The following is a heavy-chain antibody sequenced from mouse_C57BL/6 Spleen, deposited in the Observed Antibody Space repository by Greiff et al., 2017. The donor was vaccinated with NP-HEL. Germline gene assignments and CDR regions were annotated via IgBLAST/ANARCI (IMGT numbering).Heavy chain of an antibody. CDR2: IWSGGST. V-gene: IGHV2-2*01. J-gene: IGHJ4*01. D-gene: IGHD1-1*01. CDR3: ASDYYGSTPYAMDY. Sequence: QVQLQQSGPGLVQPSQSLSITCTVSGFSLTSYGVHWVRQSPGKGLEWLGVIWSGGSTDYNAAFISRLSISKDNSKSQVFFKMNSLQADDTAIYYCASDYYGSTPYAMDYWGQGTSVTASS. CDR1: GFSLTSYG.